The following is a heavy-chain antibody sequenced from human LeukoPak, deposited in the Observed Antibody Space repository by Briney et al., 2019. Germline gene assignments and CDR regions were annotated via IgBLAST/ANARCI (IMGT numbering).Heavy chain of an antibody. CDR2: IYYRSKWSN. V-gene: IGHV6-1*01. CDR3: ARGDQNFDY. D-gene: IGHD5-24*01. J-gene: IGHJ4*02. CDR1: GDSVSSKSV. Sequence: PSRTLSLPCAISGDSVSSKSVWNWIRQSPSRGLEWLGRIYYRSKWSNNYAVSVKSRITINPDTSKNQFSLQLSSVTAEDTALYYCARGDQNFDYWGQGTLVTVSS.